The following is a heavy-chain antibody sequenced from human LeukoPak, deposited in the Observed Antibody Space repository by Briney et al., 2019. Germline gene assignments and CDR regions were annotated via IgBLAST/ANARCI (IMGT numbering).Heavy chain of an antibody. Sequence: PSETLSLTCTVSGYSISSGYYWGWIRQPPGKGLEWIGSIYHSGSTYYNPSFKSRVTISVDTSKNQFSLKLSSVTAADTAVYYCARGGVGSDYYYYYMDVWGKGTTVTVSS. CDR2: IYHSGST. V-gene: IGHV4-38-2*02. J-gene: IGHJ6*03. CDR3: ARGGVGSDYYYYYMDV. CDR1: GYSISSGYY. D-gene: IGHD3-10*01.